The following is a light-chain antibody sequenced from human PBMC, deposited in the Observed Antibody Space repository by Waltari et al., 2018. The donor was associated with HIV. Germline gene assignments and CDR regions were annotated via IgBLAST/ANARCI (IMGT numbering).Light chain of an antibody. CDR3: QQYEKWPGT. V-gene: IGKV3-15*01. CDR2: GAS. CDR1: QSVTRN. Sequence: EIVMTQSPATLSVSPGERATLSCRASQSVTRNVAWYQQKPGQAPRLLIYGASARASGVPDTFRGSGSGTDFTLTISSLQPEDLAVYYCQQYEKWPGTFGQGTKVDIK. J-gene: IGKJ1*01.